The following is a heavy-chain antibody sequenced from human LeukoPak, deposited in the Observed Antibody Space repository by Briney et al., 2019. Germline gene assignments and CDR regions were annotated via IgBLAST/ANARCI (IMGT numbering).Heavy chain of an antibody. D-gene: IGHD3-3*01. Sequence: GGPLRLSCAASGFTFSSYWMHWVRQAPGKGLVWVSRINSDGSSTSYADSVKGRFTISRDNSKNTLYLQMNSLRAEDTAVYYCASSLRFLEWTIDYWGQGTLVTVSS. J-gene: IGHJ4*02. CDR2: INSDGSST. CDR3: ASSLRFLEWTIDY. CDR1: GFTFSSYW. V-gene: IGHV3-74*01.